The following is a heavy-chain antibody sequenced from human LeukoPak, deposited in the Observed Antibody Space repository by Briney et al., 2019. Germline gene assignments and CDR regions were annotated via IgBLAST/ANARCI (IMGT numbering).Heavy chain of an antibody. CDR1: GYSFSDYW. Sequence: GESLKISCQASGYSFSDYWIGWVRQMPGKGLEWMGIIYPGDSDTRYSPSFQGQVTISADKSISTAYLQWSSLKASDTAMYYCARLDSSVFDCWGQGTLVTVSS. CDR2: IYPGDSDT. D-gene: IGHD3-22*01. J-gene: IGHJ4*02. CDR3: ARLDSSVFDC. V-gene: IGHV5-51*01.